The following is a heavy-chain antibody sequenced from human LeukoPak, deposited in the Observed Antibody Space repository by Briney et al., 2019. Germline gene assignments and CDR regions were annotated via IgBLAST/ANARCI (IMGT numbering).Heavy chain of an antibody. Sequence: GGSLRLSCAASGFSVSSNYMSWVRQAPGKGLEWVSVIYSGGSTYYADSVEGRFTISRDNSKNTLHLQMNSLRAEDTAVYYCARGGYYDSSGYPRAFDIWGQGTMVTVSS. CDR1: GFSVSSNY. D-gene: IGHD3-22*01. J-gene: IGHJ3*02. CDR3: ARGGYYDSSGYPRAFDI. CDR2: IYSGGST. V-gene: IGHV3-66*01.